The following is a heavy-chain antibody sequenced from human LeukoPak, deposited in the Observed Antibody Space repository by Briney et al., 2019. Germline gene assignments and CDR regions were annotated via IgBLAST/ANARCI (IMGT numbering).Heavy chain of an antibody. CDR2: MYYSGST. V-gene: IGHV4-39*07. D-gene: IGHD6-6*01. CDR1: GGSVTSSSYY. J-gene: IGHJ3*02. CDR3: ARVASIAARPPVNAFDI. Sequence: KSSETLSLTCTVSGGSVTSSSYYWGWIRQPPGKGLEWIGSMYYSGSTYYNPSLKSRVTTSVDTSKNQVSLKLSSVTAADTAVYYCARVASIAARPPVNAFDIWGQGTMVTVSS.